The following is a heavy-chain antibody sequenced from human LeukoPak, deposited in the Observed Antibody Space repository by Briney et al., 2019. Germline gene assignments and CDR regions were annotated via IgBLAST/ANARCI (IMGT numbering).Heavy chain of an antibody. V-gene: IGHV4-39*07. D-gene: IGHD5-12*01. CDR2: IYYSGST. CDR3: ARDGSDYADYYYYYYMDV. Sequence: SETLSLTCTVSGGSISSSSYYWGWIRQPPGKGLEWIGSIYYSGSTNYNPSLKSRVTMSVDTSKNRFSLKLSSVTAADTAVYYCARDGSDYADYYYYYYMDVWGKGTTVTVSS. J-gene: IGHJ6*03. CDR1: GGSISSSSYY.